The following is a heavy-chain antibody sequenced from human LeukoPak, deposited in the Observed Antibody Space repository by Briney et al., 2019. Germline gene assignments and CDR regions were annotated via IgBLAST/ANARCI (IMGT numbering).Heavy chain of an antibody. CDR2: ISSSGDTI. CDR1: GFTFRSYE. D-gene: IGHD3-3*01. Sequence: PVGSLRLSCAASGFTFRSYEMKWVRQAPGKGLEWVSYISSSGDTIYYSDSVKGRFTISRDNARNSLFLQMNSLRADDTAVYYCASGRNEHITTFGVLTDYWGQGTLVTVSS. CDR3: ASGRNEHITTFGVLTDY. V-gene: IGHV3-48*03. J-gene: IGHJ4*02.